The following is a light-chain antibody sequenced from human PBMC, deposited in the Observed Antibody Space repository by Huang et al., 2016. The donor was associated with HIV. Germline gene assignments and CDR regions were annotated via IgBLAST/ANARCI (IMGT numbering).Light chain of an antibody. Sequence: EIVLTQSPGTLSLSPGERATLSCRDSQRVSSSYLAWYQQKPGQAPRLLIYGASSRSTGIPDRFSASWSETDFTLTISRLEPVDFAVYYCQQYGSSPPFTFGPGTKVDIK. J-gene: IGKJ3*01. CDR1: QRVSSSY. CDR3: QQYGSSPPFT. V-gene: IGKV3-20*01. CDR2: GAS.